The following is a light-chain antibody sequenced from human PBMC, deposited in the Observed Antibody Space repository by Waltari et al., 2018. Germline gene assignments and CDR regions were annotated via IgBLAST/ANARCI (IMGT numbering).Light chain of an antibody. CDR1: SSNIGSNP. Sequence: QTVLTQPPSASGTPGQRLTISCSGSSSNIGSNPVNWYQQLPGTAPKLLVYRNNQRPSGVPDRFSGSKSGTSASLAISGLQSEDEADYYCAAWDDSLSGKVFGGGTKLTVL. CDR2: RNN. J-gene: IGLJ3*02. V-gene: IGLV1-44*01. CDR3: AAWDDSLSGKV.